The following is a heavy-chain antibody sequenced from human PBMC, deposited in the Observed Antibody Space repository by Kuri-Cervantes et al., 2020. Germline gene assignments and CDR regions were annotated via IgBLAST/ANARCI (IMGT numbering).Heavy chain of an antibody. CDR3: ARTRGTLGVDY. V-gene: IGHV4-39*07. CDR2: IYYSGST. J-gene: IGHJ4*02. CDR1: GGSISSSSYY. D-gene: IGHD1-26*01. Sequence: ETLSLTCTVSGGSISSSSYYWGWIRQPPGKGLEWIGSIYYSGSTYYNPSLKSRVTISVDTSKNQFSLKLSSVTAADTAMYYCARTRGTLGVDYWGQGTLVTVSS.